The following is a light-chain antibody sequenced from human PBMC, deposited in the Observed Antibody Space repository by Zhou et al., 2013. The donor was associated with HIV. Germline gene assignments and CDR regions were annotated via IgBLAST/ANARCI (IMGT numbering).Light chain of an antibody. J-gene: IGKJ2*01. Sequence: EIVLTQSPGTLSLSPGETATLSCRASQSVSSSYLAWYQQKPGQAPRLLIYGASSRATGIPDRFSGSGSGTDFTLTISSLQPDDFATYYCQQYNTFSSFGQGTKLEI. CDR2: GAS. CDR1: QSVSSSY. CDR3: QQYNTFSS. V-gene: IGKV3-20*01.